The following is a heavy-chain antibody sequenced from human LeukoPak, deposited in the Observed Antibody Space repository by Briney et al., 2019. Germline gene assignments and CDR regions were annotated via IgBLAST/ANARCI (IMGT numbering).Heavy chain of an antibody. J-gene: IGHJ5*02. V-gene: IGHV1-18*01. CDR2: ISAYNGNT. Sequence: ASVKVSCKASGYTFTSYGISWVRQAPGQGLEWMGWISAYNGNTNYAQKLQGRVTMTTDTSTSTAYMELRSLRSDDTAVYYCASFGPYSSGLKHLNWFDPWGQGTLVTVSP. D-gene: IGHD6-19*01. CDR1: GYTFTSYG. CDR3: ASFGPYSSGLKHLNWFDP.